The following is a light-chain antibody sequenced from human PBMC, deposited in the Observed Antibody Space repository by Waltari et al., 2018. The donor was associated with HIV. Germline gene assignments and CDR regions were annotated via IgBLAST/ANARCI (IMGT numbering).Light chain of an antibody. CDR2: GAS. CDR1: QSVNSH. CDR3: QQDNHWPPYT. V-gene: IGKV3-15*01. J-gene: IGKJ2*01. Sequence: EVVMTQSPATLSVSPGEISTLSCMAIQSVNSHLAWYQHKPGQAPRLLIYGASTRATGVPARFSGSGSGTEFTLTISSLQSEDFAVDYCQQDNHWPPYTFGQGTKLEIK.